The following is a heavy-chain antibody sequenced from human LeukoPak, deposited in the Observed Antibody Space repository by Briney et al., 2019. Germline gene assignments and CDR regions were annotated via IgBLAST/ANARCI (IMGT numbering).Heavy chain of an antibody. J-gene: IGHJ4*02. CDR1: GLTFYDYA. V-gene: IGHV3-9*01. Sequence: GRSLRLSCAASGLTFYDYAMPWVRQAPGKGLEWVSGITWNSGSIAYADSVKGRFTISRDNSKNTLYLQMNSLRAEDTAVYYWAKESLRYSGSSPIDYWGQGTLVTVSS. CDR3: AKESLRYSGSSPIDY. D-gene: IGHD1-26*01. CDR2: ITWNSGSI.